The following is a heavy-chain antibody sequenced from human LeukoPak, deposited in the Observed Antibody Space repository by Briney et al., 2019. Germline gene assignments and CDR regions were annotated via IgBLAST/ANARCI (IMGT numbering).Heavy chain of an antibody. J-gene: IGHJ5*02. CDR3: ARDLGQYYDTSDNWFDP. D-gene: IGHD3-22*01. CDR1: GFSFSSYE. Sequence: GGSLRLSCAASGFSFSSYEMNWVRQAPGKGLEWVSYISGSGSTRYYADSVKGRFTMSRDNAKNSLYLQMNSLRAEDTAVYYCARDLGQYYDTSDNWFDPWGQGTLVTVSS. CDR2: ISGSGSTR. V-gene: IGHV3-48*03.